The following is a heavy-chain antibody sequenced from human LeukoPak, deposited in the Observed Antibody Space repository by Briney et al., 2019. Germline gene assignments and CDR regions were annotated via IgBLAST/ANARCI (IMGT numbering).Heavy chain of an antibody. Sequence: GGSLRLSCAASGFTVSSNYMSWVRQAPRKGLEWVSVIYSGGSTYYADSVKGRFTISRDNSKNTLYLQMNSLRVEDTAVYYCARALLWFGELNWGQGTLVTVSS. CDR1: GFTVSSNY. CDR3: ARALLWFGELN. V-gene: IGHV3-66*01. J-gene: IGHJ4*02. CDR2: IYSGGST. D-gene: IGHD3-10*01.